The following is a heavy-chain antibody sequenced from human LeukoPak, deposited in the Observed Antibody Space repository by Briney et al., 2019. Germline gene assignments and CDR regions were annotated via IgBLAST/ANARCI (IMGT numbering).Heavy chain of an antibody. Sequence: SETLSLTCAVSGGSISSSNWWSWVRQPPGKGLEWIGEIYHSGSTNYNPSLKSRVTISVDTSKSQLSLKLNSVTAADTAVYYCARDRNYYDSSGYYFANWGQGTLVTVSS. V-gene: IGHV4-4*02. J-gene: IGHJ4*02. CDR3: ARDRNYYDSSGYYFAN. CDR2: IYHSGST. CDR1: GGSISSSNW. D-gene: IGHD3-22*01.